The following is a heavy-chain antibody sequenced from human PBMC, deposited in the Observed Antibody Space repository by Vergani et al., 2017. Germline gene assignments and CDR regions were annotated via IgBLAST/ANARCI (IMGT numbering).Heavy chain of an antibody. V-gene: IGHV3-9*01. CDR1: GFTFDDYA. CDR3: AKAREAMVFRSAWFDP. D-gene: IGHD4/OR15-4a*01. J-gene: IGHJ5*02. CDR2: ISWNSGSI. Sequence: EVQLVESGGGLVQPGRSLRLSCAASGFTFDDYAMHWVRQAPGKGLEWVSGISWNSGSIGYADSVKGRFTISRDNAKNYLYLQMNSLRAEDTALYYCAKAREAMVFRSAWFDPWGQGTLVTGSS.